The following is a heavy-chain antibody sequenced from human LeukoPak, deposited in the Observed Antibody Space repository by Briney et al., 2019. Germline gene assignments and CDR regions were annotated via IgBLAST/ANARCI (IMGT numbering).Heavy chain of an antibody. Sequence: SGGSLRLSCAASGFTFSNYFMHWVRQAPGKGLDYLSVISYNGDETYYAKSVKGRFTISRDNSKNTLYLQMGTLRPEDTAVYYCARDPSVGGFSGPELDFWGQGTLVTVSS. V-gene: IGHV3-64*01. CDR1: GFTFSNYF. CDR3: ARDPSVGGFSGPELDF. CDR2: ISYNGDET. D-gene: IGHD3-16*01. J-gene: IGHJ4*02.